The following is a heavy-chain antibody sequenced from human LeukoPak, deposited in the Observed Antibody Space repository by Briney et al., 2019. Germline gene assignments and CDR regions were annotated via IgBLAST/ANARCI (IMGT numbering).Heavy chain of an antibody. CDR1: GGSISSYY. Sequence: SETLSLTCTGSGGSISSYYWSWIRQPPGKGLEWIGYIYYSGSTNYNPSLKSRVTISVDTSKNQFSLKLSSVTAADTAVYYCARPRKHAFDIWGQGTMVTVSS. J-gene: IGHJ3*02. V-gene: IGHV4-59*08. CDR2: IYYSGST. CDR3: ARPRKHAFDI.